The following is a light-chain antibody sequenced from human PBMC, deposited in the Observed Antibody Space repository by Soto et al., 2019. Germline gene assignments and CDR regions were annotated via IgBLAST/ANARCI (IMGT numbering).Light chain of an antibody. CDR3: SSYAGTNTRYL. CDR2: EVN. J-gene: IGLJ1*01. Sequence: QSALTQPPSASGSPGQSVTISCTGANSEVGSYNYVSWYQQHPGKAPKLMIYEVNKRPSGVPDRFSGSKSGNTASLTVSGLQAEDEADYYCSSYAGTNTRYLFGSGTKVTVL. V-gene: IGLV2-8*01. CDR1: NSEVGSYNY.